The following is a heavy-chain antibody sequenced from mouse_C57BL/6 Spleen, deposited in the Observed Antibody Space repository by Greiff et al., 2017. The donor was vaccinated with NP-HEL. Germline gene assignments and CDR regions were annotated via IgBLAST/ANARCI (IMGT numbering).Heavy chain of an antibody. D-gene: IGHD2-1*01. CDR1: GFNIKDDY. V-gene: IGHV14-4*01. CDR2: IDPENGDT. CDR3: TSGNYRYYAMDY. J-gene: IGHJ4*01. Sequence: VQLQQSGAELVRPGASVKLSCTASGFNIKDDYMHWVKQRPEQGLEWIGWIDPENGDTEYASKFQGKATITADTSSNTAYLQLSSLTSEDTAVYYCTSGNYRYYAMDYWGQGTSVTVSS.